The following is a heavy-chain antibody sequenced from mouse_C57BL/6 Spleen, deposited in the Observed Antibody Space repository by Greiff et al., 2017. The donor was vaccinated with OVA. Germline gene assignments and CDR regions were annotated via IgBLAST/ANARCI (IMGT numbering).Heavy chain of an antibody. CDR3: ARGPYYYGGAY. CDR1: GYTFTSYW. V-gene: IGHV1-59*01. D-gene: IGHD1-1*01. CDR2: IDPSASYT. Sequence: QVQLQQPGAELVRPGTSVKLSCKASGYTFTSYWMHWVKQRPGQGLEWIGVIDPSASYTNYNQKFKGKATLTVDTSSSTAYMQLSSLTSEDSAVYYCARGPYYYGGAYWGQGTLVTVSA. J-gene: IGHJ3*01.